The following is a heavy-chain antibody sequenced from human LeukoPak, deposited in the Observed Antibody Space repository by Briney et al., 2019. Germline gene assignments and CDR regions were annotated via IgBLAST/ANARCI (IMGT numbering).Heavy chain of an antibody. V-gene: IGHV4-31*03. CDR2: IYYSGST. CDR3: AREYYYGSGSYYNEDYFDY. CDR1: GGSISSGGYY. D-gene: IGHD3-10*01. J-gene: IGHJ4*02. Sequence: RASETLSLTCTVSGGSISSGGYYWSWIRQHPGKGLEWIGYIYYSGSTYYNPSLKSRVTISVDTSKNQFSLKLSSVTAADMAVYYCAREYYYGSGSYYNEDYFDYWGQGTLVTASS.